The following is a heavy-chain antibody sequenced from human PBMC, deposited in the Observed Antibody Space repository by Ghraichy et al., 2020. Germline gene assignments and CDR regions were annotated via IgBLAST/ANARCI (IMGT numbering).Heavy chain of an antibody. CDR1: GDSVSSNSAA. V-gene: IGHV6-1*01. CDR3: ATGRDDYYGMDV. Sequence: SQTPSLTCAISGDSVSSNSAAWNWIRQSPSRGLEWPGRTYYRSKWVNEYAVSVRSRITIKLDTSKNQFSLQLNSVMPEDTAVYYFATGRDDYYGMDVWGQGTTVTVSS. J-gene: IGHJ6*02. CDR2: TYYRSKWVN.